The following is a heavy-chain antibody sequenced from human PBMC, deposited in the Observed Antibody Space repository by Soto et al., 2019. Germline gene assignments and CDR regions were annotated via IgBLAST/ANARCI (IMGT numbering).Heavy chain of an antibody. CDR3: ARSGPTYGDYGYYYYYMDV. CDR2: IYYSGST. V-gene: IGHV4-31*03. CDR1: GCSISSGGYY. Sequence: SETLSLTCTVSGCSISSGGYYWSWIRQHPGKGLEWIGYIYYSGSTYYNPSLKSRVTISVDTSKNQFSLKLSSVTAADTAVYYCARSGPTYGDYGYYYYYMDVWGKGTTVTVSS. J-gene: IGHJ6*03. D-gene: IGHD4-17*01.